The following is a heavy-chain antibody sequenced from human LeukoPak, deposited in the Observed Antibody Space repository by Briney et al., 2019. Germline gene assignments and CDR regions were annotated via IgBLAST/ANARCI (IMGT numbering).Heavy chain of an antibody. J-gene: IGHJ4*02. CDR2: ISYDGSNK. D-gene: IGHD5-12*01. Sequence: GGSLRLSCAASGFTFSSYAMHWVRQAPGEGLEWVAVISYDGSNKYYADSVKGRFTISRDNSKNTLYLQMNSLRAEDTAVYYCARVKYSGYDWGNFDYWGQGTLVTVSS. CDR1: GFTFSSYA. V-gene: IGHV3-30-3*01. CDR3: ARVKYSGYDWGNFDY.